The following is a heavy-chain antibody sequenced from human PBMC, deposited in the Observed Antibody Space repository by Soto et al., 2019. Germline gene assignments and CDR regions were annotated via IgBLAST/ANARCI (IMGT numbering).Heavy chain of an antibody. V-gene: IGHV3-30*19. CDR2: ILYDGSNK. CDR3: ARDKDGMDV. CDR1: GFTFSTYG. J-gene: IGHJ6*02. Sequence: PGEPLKISCAASGFTFSTYGMHWVRQAPGKGLEWVALILYDGSNKYYADSVKGRFTISRDNSKNTLYLQMNNFRIEDTAVYYCARDKDGMDVWGQGTTVTVSS.